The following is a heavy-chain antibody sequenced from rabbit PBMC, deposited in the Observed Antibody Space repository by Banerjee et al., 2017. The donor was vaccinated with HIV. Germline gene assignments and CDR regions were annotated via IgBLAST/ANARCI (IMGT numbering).Heavy chain of an antibody. CDR3: ASYAGSNGWIPL. V-gene: IGHV1S40*01. J-gene: IGHJ4*01. D-gene: IGHD4-2*01. Sequence: QSLEESGGDLVKPGASLTLTCTASGFSFSTSHYMCWVRQAPGKGLEWTACIYGGSSGSTYYASWAKGRFTISKTSSTTVTLQMTSLTAADTATYFCASYAGSNGWIPLWGPGTLVTVS. CDR2: IYGGSSGST. CDR1: GFSFSTSHY.